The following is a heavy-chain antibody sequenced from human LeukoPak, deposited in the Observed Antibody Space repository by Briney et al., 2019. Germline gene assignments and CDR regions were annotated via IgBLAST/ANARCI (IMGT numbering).Heavy chain of an antibody. CDR3: ARDLNWPGP. J-gene: IGHJ5*02. D-gene: IGHD5-24*01. CDR1: GFTFSSSW. CDR2: IKTDGSTT. V-gene: IGHV3-74*01. Sequence: GGSLRLSCAVSGFTFSSSWMHWVRQAPGKGLVWVSHIKTDGSTTAYADSVNGRFTISRDNAKNSLYLQMNSLRVDDTAVYYCARDLNWPGPWGQGTLVTVSS.